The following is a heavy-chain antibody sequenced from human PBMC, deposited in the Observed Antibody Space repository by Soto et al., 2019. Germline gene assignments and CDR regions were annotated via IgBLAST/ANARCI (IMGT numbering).Heavy chain of an antibody. D-gene: IGHD1-26*01. J-gene: IGHJ6*02. CDR3: AKSGASSLYGMDV. CDR1: GGTFSSYA. CDR2: IIPIFGTA. Sequence: SAKVTCKASGGTFSSYAICWVRHAPGQGLEWMGGIIPIFGTANYAQKFQGRVTITADESTSTAYMELSSLRSEETAVYYCAKSGASSLYGMDVWGQGTTVTVSS. V-gene: IGHV1-69*13.